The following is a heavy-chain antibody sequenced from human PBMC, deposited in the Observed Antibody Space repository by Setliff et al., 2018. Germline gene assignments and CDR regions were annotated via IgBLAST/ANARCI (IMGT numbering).Heavy chain of an antibody. D-gene: IGHD2-21*01. CDR1: GFNFYDFA. V-gene: IGHV3-23*01. J-gene: IGHJ4*02. CDR2: ISGLHFET. Sequence: SLKISCTTSGFNFYDFALSWVRQAPGKGLEWVSVISGLHFETSYAESVRGRFIISRDNSENTLYLQMSSLRAGDTAVYYCARHDTTWPGVIDSWGQGTLVTVSS. CDR3: ARHDTTWPGVIDS.